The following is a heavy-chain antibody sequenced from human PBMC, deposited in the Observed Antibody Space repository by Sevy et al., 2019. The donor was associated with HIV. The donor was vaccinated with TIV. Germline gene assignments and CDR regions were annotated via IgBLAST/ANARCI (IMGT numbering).Heavy chain of an antibody. Sequence: GGSLRLSCAASEFTFSDHYMDWVHQAPGKGLEWVGRTRNKANSYTTEYAASVKGRFTISRDDSKNSLYLQIHSLKTEDTAVYYCATFYYDSGTYYKAAFDIWGQGTMVTVSS. CDR1: EFTFSDHY. CDR3: ATFYYDSGTYYKAAFDI. V-gene: IGHV3-72*01. D-gene: IGHD3-10*01. CDR2: TRNKANSYTT. J-gene: IGHJ3*02.